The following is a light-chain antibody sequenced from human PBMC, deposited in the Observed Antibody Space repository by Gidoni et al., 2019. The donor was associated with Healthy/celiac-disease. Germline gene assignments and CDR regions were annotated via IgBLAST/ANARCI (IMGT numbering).Light chain of an antibody. CDR2: DAS. Sequence: DIQMTQSPSTLSASVGDRVTITCRASQSISSWLAWYQQKPGKAPKLLIYDASSLESGVPSRFSGSGSGTEFTLTISSRQPDDFATYYGQQNNSYPYTFGQGTKLEIK. CDR1: QSISSW. CDR3: QQNNSYPYT. J-gene: IGKJ2*01. V-gene: IGKV1-5*01.